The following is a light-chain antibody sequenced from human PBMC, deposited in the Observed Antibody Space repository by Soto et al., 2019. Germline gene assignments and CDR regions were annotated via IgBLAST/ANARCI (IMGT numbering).Light chain of an antibody. J-gene: IGLJ1*01. CDR1: SSDVGSYNL. V-gene: IGLV2-23*02. CDR2: EIS. CDR3: CSYAGSSTPLI. Sequence: QSVLTQPASVSGSPGQSITISCTGTSSDVGSYNLVSWYQQHPGKAPKLMIYEISKPPSGVSNRFSGSKSGNTASLTISALQAEDEADYYCCSYAGSSTPLIFGTGTKVTVL.